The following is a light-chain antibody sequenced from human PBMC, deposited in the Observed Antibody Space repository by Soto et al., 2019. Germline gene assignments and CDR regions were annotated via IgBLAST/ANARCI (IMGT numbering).Light chain of an antibody. J-gene: IGKJ1*01. Sequence: DIQMTQSPSTLSASVGDRVTITCRASQSISSWLAWYQRKPGKAPKLLIYKASTLKSGVPSRFSGSGSGTEFTLTISSLQPDDFATYYCQHYNSYSEAFGQGPKVDIK. CDR3: QHYNSYSEA. V-gene: IGKV1-5*03. CDR1: QSISSW. CDR2: KAS.